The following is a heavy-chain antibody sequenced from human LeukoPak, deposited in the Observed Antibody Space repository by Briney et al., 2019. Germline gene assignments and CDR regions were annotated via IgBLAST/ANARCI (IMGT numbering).Heavy chain of an antibody. Sequence: GASVKVSCKASGGTFSSYAISWVRQAPGQGLEWMGGIIPILGTANYAQKFQGRVTITTDESTSTAYMELSSLRSEDTAVYYCAREELPFNWFDPWGQGTLVTVSS. CDR3: AREELPFNWFDP. J-gene: IGHJ5*02. CDR2: IIPILGTA. V-gene: IGHV1-69*05. D-gene: IGHD1-26*01. CDR1: GGTFSSYA.